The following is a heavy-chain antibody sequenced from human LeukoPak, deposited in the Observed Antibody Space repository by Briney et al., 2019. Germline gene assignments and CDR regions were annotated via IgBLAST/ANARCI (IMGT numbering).Heavy chain of an antibody. J-gene: IGHJ4*02. V-gene: IGHV3-23*01. Sequence: PGGSLRLSCAASGFTFSSYAMSWVRQAPGKGLEWVSAISGSGGSTYYADSVKGRFTISRDNSKNTLYLQMNSLRAEDTSVYYCAKDTSAATGTYYRRLDNDYWGQGTLVTVSS. CDR2: ISGSGGST. CDR3: AKDTSAATGTYYRRLDNDY. D-gene: IGHD2-2*01. CDR1: GFTFSSYA.